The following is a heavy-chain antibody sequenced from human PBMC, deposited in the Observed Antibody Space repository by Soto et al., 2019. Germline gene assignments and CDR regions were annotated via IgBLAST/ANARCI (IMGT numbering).Heavy chain of an antibody. D-gene: IGHD3-22*01. Sequence: AETLSLTCGVSGGSISSSNSWSLVRQPPGKGLEWIGEIYHSGSTNYNPSLKSRVTISVDKSKNQFSLKLSSVTAADTAVYYCARAGGQYYYDSSGLLYYWGQGTLVNVSS. J-gene: IGHJ4*02. CDR2: IYHSGST. CDR1: GGSISSSNS. V-gene: IGHV4-4*02. CDR3: ARAGGQYYYDSSGLLYY.